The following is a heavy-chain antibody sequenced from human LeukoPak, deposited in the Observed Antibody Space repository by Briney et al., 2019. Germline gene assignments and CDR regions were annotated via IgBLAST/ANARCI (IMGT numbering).Heavy chain of an antibody. CDR2: ISAYNGNT. CDR3: ARDSLGYCSSTSCPQYYYYGMDV. Sequence: ASVKVSCKASGYTFTSYGISWVRQAPGQGLEWMGWISAYNGNTNYAQKLKGRVTMTTDTSTSTAYMELRSLRSDDTAVYYCARDSLGYCSSTSCPQYYYYGMDVWGHGTTVTVSS. CDR1: GYTFTSYG. J-gene: IGHJ6*02. D-gene: IGHD2-2*01. V-gene: IGHV1-18*01.